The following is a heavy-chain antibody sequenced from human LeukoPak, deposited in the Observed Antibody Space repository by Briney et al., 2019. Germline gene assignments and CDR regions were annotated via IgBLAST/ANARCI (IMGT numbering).Heavy chain of an antibody. D-gene: IGHD2-2*01. J-gene: IGHJ6*03. CDR3: ARDDCSSTSCYFGYYYYYYMDV. CDR2: IKQDGSEK. Sequence: GGSLGLSCAASGFTFSTYWMSWVRQAPGKGLEWVANIKQDGSEKYYVDSVKGRFTISRDNAKNSLYLQMNSLRAEDTAVYYCARDDCSSTSCYFGYYYYYYMDVWGKGTTVTVSS. CDR1: GFTFSTYW. V-gene: IGHV3-7*01.